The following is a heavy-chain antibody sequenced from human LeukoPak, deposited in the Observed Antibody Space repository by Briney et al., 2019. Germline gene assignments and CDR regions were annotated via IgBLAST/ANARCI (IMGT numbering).Heavy chain of an antibody. CDR1: GGTFSSYA. D-gene: IGHD3-10*01. V-gene: IGHV1-18*01. CDR2: ISAYNGNT. Sequence: ASVKVSCKASGGTFSSYAISWVRQAPGQGLEWMGWISAYNGNTDYAQKLQGRVTMTTDTSTSTAYMELRSLRSDDTAVYYCASSLYYYGSGSTGPFDYWGQGTLVTVSS. J-gene: IGHJ4*02. CDR3: ASSLYYYGSGSTGPFDY.